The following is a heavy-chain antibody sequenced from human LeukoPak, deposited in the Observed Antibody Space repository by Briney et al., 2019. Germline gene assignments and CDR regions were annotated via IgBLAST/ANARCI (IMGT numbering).Heavy chain of an antibody. CDR2: IYYSGST. V-gene: IGHV4-59*06. CDR1: GGSISSYY. CDR3: ARGTRGYSGHAEINDY. Sequence: SETLSLTCTVSGGSISSYYWSWIRQPPGKGLEWIGYIYYSGSTYYNPSLKSRVTISVDTSKNQFSLKLSSVTAADTAVYYCARGTRGYSGHAEINDYWGQGTLVTVSS. J-gene: IGHJ4*02. D-gene: IGHD5-12*01.